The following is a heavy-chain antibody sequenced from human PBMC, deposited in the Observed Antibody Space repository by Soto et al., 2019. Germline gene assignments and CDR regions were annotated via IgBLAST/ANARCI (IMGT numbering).Heavy chain of an antibody. V-gene: IGHV3-7*01. D-gene: IGHD6-13*01. CDR1: GFTFSNYY. Sequence: HPGGSLRLSCAVSGFTFSNYYMNWVRQAPGKGLEWVANTNQDGSERNYVDSVKGRFTISRDNAKNSLFLQMSSLRVEDTAVYYCTRGSISPAADYWGQGTPVTVSS. CDR3: TRGSISPAADY. CDR2: TNQDGSER. J-gene: IGHJ4*02.